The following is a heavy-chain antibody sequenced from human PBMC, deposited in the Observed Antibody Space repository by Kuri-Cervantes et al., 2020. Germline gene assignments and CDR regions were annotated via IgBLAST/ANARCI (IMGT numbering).Heavy chain of an antibody. CDR3: ALGATSYYYMDV. CDR1: GGSISSSSYY. CDR2: IYYSGSA. V-gene: IGHV4-61*05. D-gene: IGHD1-26*01. J-gene: IGHJ6*03. Sequence: ESLKISCTVSGGSISSSSYYWGWIRQPPGKGLEWIGYIYYSGSANYNPSLKSRITISIDTSKNQFSLKLTSVTAADTAVYYCALGATSYYYMDVWGKGTTVTVSS.